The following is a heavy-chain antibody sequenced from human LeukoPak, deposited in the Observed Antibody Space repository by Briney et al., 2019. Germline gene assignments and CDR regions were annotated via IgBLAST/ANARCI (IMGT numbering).Heavy chain of an antibody. CDR3: ARDRSQGYFDWLLSNTNAFDI. Sequence: GASVKVSCKVSGYTLTELSMHWVRQAPGKGLEWMGGFDPEDGETIYAQKLQGRVTMTEDTSTDTAYMELSSLRSDDTAVYYCARDRSQGYFDWLLSNTNAFDIWGQGTMVTVSS. CDR1: GYTLTELS. D-gene: IGHD3-9*01. V-gene: IGHV1-24*01. J-gene: IGHJ3*02. CDR2: FDPEDGET.